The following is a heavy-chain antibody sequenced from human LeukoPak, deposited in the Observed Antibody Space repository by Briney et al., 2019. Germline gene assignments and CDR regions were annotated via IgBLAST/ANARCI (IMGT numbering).Heavy chain of an antibody. J-gene: IGHJ4*02. D-gene: IGHD3-10*01. CDR1: GGSISSDEYY. CDR2: IYCSGRT. CDR3: ARYNYYGSGSYYYFDS. Sequence: SQTLSLTCTVSGGSISSDEYYWSWIRQPPGKGLEWMGYIYCSGRTYYNPSLKSRVTISVDTPKNQFSLKLSSVTAADTAVYYCARYNYYGSGSYYYFDSWGQGTLVTVSS. V-gene: IGHV4-30-4*01.